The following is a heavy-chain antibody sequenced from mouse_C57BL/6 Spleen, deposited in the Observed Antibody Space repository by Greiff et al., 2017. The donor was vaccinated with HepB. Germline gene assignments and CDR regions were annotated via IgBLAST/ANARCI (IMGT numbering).Heavy chain of an antibody. CDR3: ARAGLYNAMDY. Sequence: QVQLQQPGAELVKPGASVKLSCKASGYTFTSYWMQWVKQRPGQGLEWIGEIDPSDSYTNYNQKFKGKATLTVDTSSSTAYMQLSSLTSEDSAVYYCARAGLYNAMDYWGQGTSVTVSS. D-gene: IGHD6-1*01. V-gene: IGHV1-50*01. CDR2: IDPSDSYT. CDR1: GYTFTSYW. J-gene: IGHJ4*01.